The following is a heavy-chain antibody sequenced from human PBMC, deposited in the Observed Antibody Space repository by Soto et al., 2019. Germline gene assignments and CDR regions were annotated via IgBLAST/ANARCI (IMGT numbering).Heavy chain of an antibody. D-gene: IGHD3-22*01. CDR1: GGTFSSYA. CDR3: ARDLKRYYDSSGYGYYYYGMDV. J-gene: IGHJ6*02. Sequence: QVQLVQSGAEVKKPGSSVKVSCKASGGTFSSYAISWVRQAPGQGLEWMGGIIPIFGTANYAQKFQGRDTITADESKTQAYMELSSLRSEDTAVYYCARDLKRYYDSSGYGYYYYGMDVWGQGTTVTVSS. CDR2: IIPIFGTA. V-gene: IGHV1-69*01.